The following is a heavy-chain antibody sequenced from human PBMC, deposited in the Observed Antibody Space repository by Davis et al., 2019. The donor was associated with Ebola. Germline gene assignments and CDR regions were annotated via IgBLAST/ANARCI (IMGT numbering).Heavy chain of an antibody. CDR1: GFTFSGSA. CDR2: IRSKANSYAT. V-gene: IGHV3-73*01. Sequence: GESLKISCAAPGFTFSGSAMHWVRQASGKGLEWVGRIRSKANSYATAYAASVKGRFTISRDDSKNTAYLQMNSLKTEDTAVYYCARVDSGGSPDYWGQGTLVTVSS. CDR3: ARVDSGGSPDY. D-gene: IGHD2-15*01. J-gene: IGHJ4*02.